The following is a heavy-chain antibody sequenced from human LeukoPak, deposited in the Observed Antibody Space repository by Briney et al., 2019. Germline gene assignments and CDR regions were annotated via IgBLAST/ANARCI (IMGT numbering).Heavy chain of an antibody. CDR1: GFTFSSYG. D-gene: IGHD3-10*01. Sequence: GGSLRLSCAASGFTFSSYGMHWVRQAPGKGLEWVAVISYDGSNKYYADSVKGRYTISRDNSKNTLYLQMNSLRAEDTAVYYCAKGPSVLLYPSIAFDIWGQGTMVTVSS. J-gene: IGHJ3*02. V-gene: IGHV3-30*18. CDR3: AKGPSVLLYPSIAFDI. CDR2: ISYDGSNK.